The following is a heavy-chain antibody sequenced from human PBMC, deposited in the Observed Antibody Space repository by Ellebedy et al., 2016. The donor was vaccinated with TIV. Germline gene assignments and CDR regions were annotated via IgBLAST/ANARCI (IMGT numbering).Heavy chain of an antibody. J-gene: IGHJ3*02. D-gene: IGHD5-24*01. CDR3: AKHRDGDTWDVLDI. Sequence: GESLNISCAVSCFTTSNAWMTWVRQSPGKGLEWVVRSPSNSDGGTTDYASPAKGRFIISRDDSKEILYLQMDSLKTEDTAVYYCAKHRDGDTWDVLDIWGQGTMVIVSS. CDR1: CFTTSNAW. CDR2: SPSNSDGGTT. V-gene: IGHV3-15*01.